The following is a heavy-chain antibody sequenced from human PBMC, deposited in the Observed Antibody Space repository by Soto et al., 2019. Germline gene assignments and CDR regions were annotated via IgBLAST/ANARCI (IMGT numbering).Heavy chain of an antibody. Sequence: QVQLQESGPGLVKPSETLSLTCTVSGGSITPYYWTWIRQPPGKRLEWIGYISSSGSTNYTPSLNSRVTISVDTSKNQFSLKLSSVTAADTAVYYCVRDCYSSSCFDLWGQGTLVTVSS. V-gene: IGHV4-59*01. D-gene: IGHD6-13*01. CDR3: VRDCYSSSCFDL. CDR1: GGSITPYY. J-gene: IGHJ4*02. CDR2: ISSSGST.